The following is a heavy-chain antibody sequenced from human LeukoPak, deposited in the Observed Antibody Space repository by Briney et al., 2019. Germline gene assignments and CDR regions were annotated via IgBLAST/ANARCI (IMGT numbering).Heavy chain of an antibody. CDR1: GYSFSSYW. CDR2: IYVGDSDT. CDR3: ARSGERSTSGFDY. J-gene: IGHJ4*02. V-gene: IGHV5-51*01. Sequence: GESLKISCQGSGYSFSSYWIGWVRQMPGKGLEWMGIIYVGDSDTSYSPSFQGQVTISADKSITTAYLQWSSLKASDTAMYYCARSGERSTSGFDYWGQGTLVTVSS. D-gene: IGHD5/OR15-5a*01.